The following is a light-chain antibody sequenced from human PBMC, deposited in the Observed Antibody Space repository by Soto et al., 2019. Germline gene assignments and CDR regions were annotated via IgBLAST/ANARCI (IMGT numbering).Light chain of an antibody. CDR1: SSSIGAGYD. V-gene: IGLV1-40*01. CDR2: GNS. J-gene: IGLJ1*01. Sequence: QLVLTQPPSVSGAPGQRVTISCTGSSSSIGAGYDVHWYQQLPGTAPKLLIYGNSHRPSGVPDRFSGSKSGASASLAITGLQAEDEADYYCQSYDNSLSGSYVFGTGTQLTVL. CDR3: QSYDNSLSGSYV.